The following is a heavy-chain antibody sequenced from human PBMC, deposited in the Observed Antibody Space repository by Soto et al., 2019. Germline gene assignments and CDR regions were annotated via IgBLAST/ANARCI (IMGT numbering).Heavy chain of an antibody. CDR3: APPVDMIVVVGDAFDI. CDR1: GFTFSSYA. J-gene: IGHJ3*02. D-gene: IGHD3-22*01. Sequence: PGGSLRLSCAASGFTFSSYAMSWVRQAPGKGLEWVSAISGSGGSTYYADSVKGRFTISRDNSKNTLYLQMNSLRAEDTAVYYCAPPVDMIVVVGDAFDIWGQGTMVTVSS. V-gene: IGHV3-23*01. CDR2: ISGSGGST.